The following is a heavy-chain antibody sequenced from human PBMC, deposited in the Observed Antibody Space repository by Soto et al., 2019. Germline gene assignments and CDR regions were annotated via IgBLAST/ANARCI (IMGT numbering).Heavy chain of an antibody. CDR1: GFTFSSYA. Sequence: GGSLRLSCAASGFTFSSYAMSWVRQAPGKGLEWVSAISGSGGSTYYADSVKGRFTISRDNSKNTLYLQMNSLRAEDTAVYYCAKNLGGYCSSTSCANNWFDPWGQGTLVTVSS. V-gene: IGHV3-23*01. J-gene: IGHJ5*02. CDR2: ISGSGGST. D-gene: IGHD2-2*01. CDR3: AKNLGGYCSSTSCANNWFDP.